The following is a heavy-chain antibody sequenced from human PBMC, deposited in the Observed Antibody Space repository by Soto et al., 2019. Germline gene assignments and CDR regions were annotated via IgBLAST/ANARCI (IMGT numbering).Heavy chain of an antibody. J-gene: IGHJ4*02. V-gene: IGHV3-73*02. CDR3: TPTVTLRGFDY. Sequence: EVQLVESGGGLVQPGGSLKLYCAASGFTFSGSAMHWVRQASGKGLEWVGRIRTKANDYATVYSASVKGWFTISRDDSKNTAYLQMSSLRPEDTALYCCTPTVTLRGFDYWGQGTLVPVSS. CDR1: GFTFSGSA. CDR2: IRTKANDYAT. D-gene: IGHD4-17*01.